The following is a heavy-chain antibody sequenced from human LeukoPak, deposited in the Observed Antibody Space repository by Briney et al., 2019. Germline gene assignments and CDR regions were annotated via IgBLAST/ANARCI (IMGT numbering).Heavy chain of an antibody. V-gene: IGHV4-61*01. Sequence: SETLSLTCTVSGGSVSSGSHYWSWIRQPPGKRLEWIGYINDSGSTSYNPSLKSRVTISVDTSQNQFSLKLTSVTAADTAVYYCARAVVLYYFDYWGQGTLVTASS. D-gene: IGHD3-22*01. J-gene: IGHJ4*02. CDR3: ARAVVLYYFDY. CDR2: INDSGST. CDR1: GGSVSSGSHY.